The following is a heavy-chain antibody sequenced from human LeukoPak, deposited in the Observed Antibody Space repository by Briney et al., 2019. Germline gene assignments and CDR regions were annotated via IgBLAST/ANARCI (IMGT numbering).Heavy chain of an antibody. J-gene: IGHJ3*02. V-gene: IGHV4-34*01. CDR1: GGSFSGYY. CDR3: ARDVSGAFDI. D-gene: IGHD3-3*01. Sequence: KASETLSLTCAVYGGSFSGYYWSWIRQPPGKGLEWIGEINHSGSTNYNPSLKSRVTISVDTSKNQFSLKLSSVTAADTAVYYCARDVSGAFDIWGQGTMVTVSS. CDR2: INHSGST.